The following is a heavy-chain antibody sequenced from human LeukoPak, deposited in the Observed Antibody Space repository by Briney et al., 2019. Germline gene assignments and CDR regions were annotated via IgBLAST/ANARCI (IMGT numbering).Heavy chain of an antibody. J-gene: IGHJ4*02. D-gene: IGHD2-2*01. CDR2: IYHSGST. Sequence: SETLSLTCAVSGGSISSSNWWSWVRQPPGKGLEWIGEIYHSGSTNYNPSLKSRVTISVDKSKNQFSLKLSSVTAADTAVYYCARVSGSQLLFSIDYWGQGTLVTVSS. CDR3: ARVSGSQLLFSIDY. V-gene: IGHV4-4*02. CDR1: GGSISSSNW.